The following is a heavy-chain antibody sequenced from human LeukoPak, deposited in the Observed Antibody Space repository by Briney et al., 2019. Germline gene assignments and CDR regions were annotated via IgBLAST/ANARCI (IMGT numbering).Heavy chain of an antibody. CDR2: VYHSGST. J-gene: IGHJ5*02. V-gene: IGHV4-59*04. D-gene: IGHD2-2*01. Sequence: SETLSLTCEVSGVSMSSYFWTWIRQPPGKALQWIGYVYHSGSTNYNPSLKSRVTISVDTSKNQFSLKLSSVTAADTAVYYCAPRRYCSSTSCPRWFDPWGQGTLVTVSS. CDR1: GVSMSSYF. CDR3: APRRYCSSTSCPRWFDP.